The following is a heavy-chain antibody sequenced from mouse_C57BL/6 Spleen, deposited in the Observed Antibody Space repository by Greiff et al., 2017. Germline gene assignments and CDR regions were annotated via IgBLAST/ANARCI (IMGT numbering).Heavy chain of an antibody. V-gene: IGHV1-42*01. CDR2: INPSTGGT. Sequence: VQLQQSGPELVKPGASVKISCKASGYSFTGYYMNWVKQSPEKSLEWIGEINPSTGGTTYNQKFKAKATLTVDKSSSTAYMQLKSLTSEDSAVYYCARSRSMVTTSYFDYWGQGTTLTVSS. D-gene: IGHD2-2*01. CDR1: GYSFTGYY. J-gene: IGHJ2*01. CDR3: ARSRSMVTTSYFDY.